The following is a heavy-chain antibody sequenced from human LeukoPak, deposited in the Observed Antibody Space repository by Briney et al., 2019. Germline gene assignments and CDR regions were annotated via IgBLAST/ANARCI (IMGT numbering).Heavy chain of an antibody. CDR3: AREGGYYDILTGYDD. CDR1: GYTLTELS. Sequence: ASVKVSCKVSGYTLTELSMHWVRQAPGQGLEWMGWINPNSGGTNYAQKFQGRVTMTRDTSISTAYMELSRLRSDDTAVYYCAREGGYYDILTGYDDWGQGTLVTVSS. D-gene: IGHD3-9*01. V-gene: IGHV1-2*02. J-gene: IGHJ4*02. CDR2: INPNSGGT.